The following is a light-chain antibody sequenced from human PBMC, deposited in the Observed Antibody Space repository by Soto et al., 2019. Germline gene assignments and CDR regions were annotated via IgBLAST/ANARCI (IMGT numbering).Light chain of an antibody. CDR1: QSVSRSH. J-gene: IGKJ2*01. Sequence: EIVLTQSPGTLSFSPGERATLSCRASQSVSRSHLAWFQQKPGQAPRLLIYGASNRATGIPDRVSGSGSGTDFTLTINRLEPEDSAVYYCHQYNNWPLYTFGQGTKVDIK. CDR3: HQYNNWPLYT. CDR2: GAS. V-gene: IGKV3-20*01.